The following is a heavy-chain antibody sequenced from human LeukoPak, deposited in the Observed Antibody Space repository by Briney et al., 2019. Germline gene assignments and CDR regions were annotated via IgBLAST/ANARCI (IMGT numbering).Heavy chain of an antibody. V-gene: IGHV1-18*04. D-gene: IGHD2-2*01. CDR3: ARDWNIVVVPAAPPRYYGMDV. CDR2: ISPYNGNT. CDR1: GYAFTSYH. J-gene: IGHJ6*02. Sequence: ASVKVSCKASGYAFTSYHIHWMRQAPGQGLEWMGWISPYNGNTHYAQNLQGRVTMTTDTSTSTAYMELRSLRSDDTAVYYCARDWNIVVVPAAPPRYYGMDVWGQGTTVTVSS.